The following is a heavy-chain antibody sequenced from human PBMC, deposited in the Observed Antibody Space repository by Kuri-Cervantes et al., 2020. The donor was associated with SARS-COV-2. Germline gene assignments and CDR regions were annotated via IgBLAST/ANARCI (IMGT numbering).Heavy chain of an antibody. Sequence: SETLSLTCTVSGGSISSYYWSWIRQPPGKGLEWIGSIYYSGSTYYNPSLKSRVTISVDTSKNQFSLKLSSVTAADTAVYYCARHGPRVTTPFYYYGMDVWGQGTTVTVSS. CDR1: GGSISSYY. D-gene: IGHD4-17*01. CDR3: ARHGPRVTTPFYYYGMDV. CDR2: IYYSGST. J-gene: IGHJ6*02. V-gene: IGHV4-59*08.